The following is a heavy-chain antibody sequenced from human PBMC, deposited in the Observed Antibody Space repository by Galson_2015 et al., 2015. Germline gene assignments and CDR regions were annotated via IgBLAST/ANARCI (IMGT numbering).Heavy chain of an antibody. CDR1: GYTFTSYG. J-gene: IGHJ4*02. CDR3: ARDRTLDRYCSGGSCYHGY. CDR2: ISAYNGGT. V-gene: IGHV1-18*01. Sequence: SVKVSCKASGYTFTSYGISWVRQAPGQGLEWMGWISAYNGGTNYAQKLQGRVTMTTDTSTSTAYMELRSLRSDDTAMYYCARDRTLDRYCSGGSCYHGYWGQGTLVTVSS. D-gene: IGHD2-15*01.